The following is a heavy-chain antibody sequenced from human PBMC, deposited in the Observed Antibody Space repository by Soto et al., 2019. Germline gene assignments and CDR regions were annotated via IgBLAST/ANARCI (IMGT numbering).Heavy chain of an antibody. CDR2: IIPIFGTA. J-gene: IGHJ5*02. V-gene: IGHV1-69*13. CDR3: ARGCSSTSCYPGWFDP. Sequence: SVKVSCKASGGTFSSYAIRWVRQAPGQGLEWMGGIIPIFGTANYAQKFQGRVTITADESTSTAYMELSSLRSEDTAVYYFARGCSSTSCYPGWFDPWGQGTLVTVSS. D-gene: IGHD2-2*01. CDR1: GGTFSSYA.